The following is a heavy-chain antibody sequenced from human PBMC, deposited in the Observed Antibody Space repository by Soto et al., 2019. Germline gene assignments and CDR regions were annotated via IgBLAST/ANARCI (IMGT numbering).Heavy chain of an antibody. Sequence: QLQLQESGPGLVEASETLSLTCTVSGGSISNSGYYWGWIRQPPGKGLEWIGSIYYSGSTYYNPSLKSRVTISVDTAKREFSLKWSSVTAADTAVCYCPSFVYHRRGWRFDNWGQGTLVTVSS. J-gene: IGHJ4*02. V-gene: IGHV4-39*01. CDR3: PSFVYHRRGWRFDN. CDR2: IYYSGST. CDR1: GGSISNSGYY. D-gene: IGHD6-19*01.